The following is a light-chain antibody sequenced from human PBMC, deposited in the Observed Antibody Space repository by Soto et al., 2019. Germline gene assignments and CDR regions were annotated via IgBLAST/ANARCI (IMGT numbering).Light chain of an antibody. Sequence: EIVLTQAPATLSLSPGERSTLSCRASQSVSSYLAWYQQKHGQXPRXXIYDASNRATGIPARFSVNVSGTDLTLTISSLEPEDGEVYDGQQRSNWPVTFGQGTRLEIK. CDR1: QSVSSY. J-gene: IGKJ5*01. V-gene: IGKV3-11*01. CDR3: QQRSNWPVT. CDR2: DAS.